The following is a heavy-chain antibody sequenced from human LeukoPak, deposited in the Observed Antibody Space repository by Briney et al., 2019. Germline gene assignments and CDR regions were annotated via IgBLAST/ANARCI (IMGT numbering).Heavy chain of an antibody. CDR3: ARDIRAVTGACGWFDP. J-gene: IGHJ5*02. Sequence: PGGSLRLSCAASGLTFSNYAMGWVRQAPGRGLDWVSSISGSGGSTYCADSVKGRFTISRDNSENTLYLQMNSLRAEDTAVYYCARDIRAVTGACGWFDPWGQGVLVTVSS. V-gene: IGHV3-23*01. D-gene: IGHD6-19*01. CDR2: ISGSGGST. CDR1: GLTFSNYA.